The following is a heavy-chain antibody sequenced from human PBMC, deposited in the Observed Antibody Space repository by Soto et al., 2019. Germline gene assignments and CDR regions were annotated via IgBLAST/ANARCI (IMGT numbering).Heavy chain of an antibody. V-gene: IGHV1-69*01. Sequence: QVQLVQSGAEVKKPGSSVKVSCKASGGSFSSYAISWVRQAPGQGLEWMGGIIPIFGTANYAQKFQGRVTITTDESTSTAYMGLSSPRSVDTAVYYCASTRLLEWLLYFDHWGQGTLVTVSS. J-gene: IGHJ4*02. CDR3: ASTRLLEWLLYFDH. D-gene: IGHD3-3*01. CDR1: GGSFSSYA. CDR2: IIPIFGTA.